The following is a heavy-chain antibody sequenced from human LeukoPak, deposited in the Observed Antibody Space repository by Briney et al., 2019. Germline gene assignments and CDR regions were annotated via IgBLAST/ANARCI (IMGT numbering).Heavy chain of an antibody. CDR1: GYTFTSYD. Sequence: GASVKVSCKASGYTFTSYDINWVRQATGQGLEWMGWMNPNSGNTGYAQKFQGRVTMTRNTSISTAYMELSSLRSEDTAVYYCARGRTIGGKENYYMDVWAKGPRSPSP. CDR3: ARGRTIGGKENYYMDV. J-gene: IGHJ6*03. CDR2: MNPNSGNT. V-gene: IGHV1-8*01. D-gene: IGHD3-16*01.